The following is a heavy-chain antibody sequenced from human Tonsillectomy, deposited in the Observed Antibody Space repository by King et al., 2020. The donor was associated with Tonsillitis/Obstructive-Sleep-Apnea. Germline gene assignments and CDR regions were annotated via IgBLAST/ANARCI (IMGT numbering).Heavy chain of an antibody. CDR3: ARGPNQTPYSYVDC. CDR2: ISYDESNK. CDR1: GFTISNYA. V-gene: IGHV3-30*04. Sequence: VQLVESGGGVVQPGRSLRLSCAASGFTISNYAMHWVRQAPGKGLEWVAIISYDESNKYYADSVKGRFTISRDTSKNTLYLQMNNLRPDDTAVYCCARGPNQTPYSYVDCWGQGTLVTVSS. J-gene: IGHJ4*02. D-gene: IGHD5-18*01.